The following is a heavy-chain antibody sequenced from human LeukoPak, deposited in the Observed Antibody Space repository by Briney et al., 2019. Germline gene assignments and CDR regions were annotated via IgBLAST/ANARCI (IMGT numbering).Heavy chain of an antibody. J-gene: IGHJ4*02. Sequence: GGSLRLSCAASGFTFSSYSMNWVRQAPGKGLEWVSSISSSSSYIYYADSVKGRFTISRDNSKNTLYLQMNSLRAEDTAVYYCAKDHGSGSYYELFDYWGQGTLVTVSS. V-gene: IGHV3-21*04. CDR2: ISSSSSYI. D-gene: IGHD3-10*01. CDR3: AKDHGSGSYYELFDY. CDR1: GFTFSSYS.